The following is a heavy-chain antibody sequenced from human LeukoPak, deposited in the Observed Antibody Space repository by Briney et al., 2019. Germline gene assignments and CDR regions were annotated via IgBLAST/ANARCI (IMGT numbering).Heavy chain of an antibody. Sequence: PSETLSLTCTASGGSISSSSYYWGWIRQPPGKGLEWIGSIYYSGSTYYNPSLKSRVTISVDTSKNQFSLKLSSVTAADTAVYYCARSLKNYYYYYMDVWGKGTTVTVSS. CDR3: ARSLKNYYYYYMDV. J-gene: IGHJ6*03. CDR1: GGSISSSSYY. CDR2: IYYSGST. V-gene: IGHV4-39*07.